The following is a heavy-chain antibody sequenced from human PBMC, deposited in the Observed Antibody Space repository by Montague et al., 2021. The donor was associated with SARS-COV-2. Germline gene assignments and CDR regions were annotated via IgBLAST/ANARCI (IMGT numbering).Heavy chain of an antibody. CDR2: IYYSGST. D-gene: IGHD5-24*01. J-gene: IGHJ4*02. CDR3: ARVLPRWRRFEPYFDY. Sequence: SETLSLTCTVSGGSISSYYWSWIRQPPGKGLEWIGYIYYSGSTNXNPSLKSRVTISVDTSKNQFSLKLSSVTAADTAVYYCARVLPRWRRFEPYFDYWGQGTLVTVSS. V-gene: IGHV4-59*01. CDR1: GGSISSYY.